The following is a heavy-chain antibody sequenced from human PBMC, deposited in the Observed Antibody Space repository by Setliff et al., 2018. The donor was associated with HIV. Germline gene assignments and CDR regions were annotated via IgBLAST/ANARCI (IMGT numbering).Heavy chain of an antibody. CDR1: GGSISTYY. V-gene: IGHV4-4*09. Sequence: SSETLSLTCTVSGGSISTYYWSWIRQPPGKGLEWIGYTYTSGSTNYNPSLKTRVTISIYTSKKQVSLKLSSVTAADTAVYYCARHANYDFWSGYWGYYFDYWGQGTLVTVSS. CDR2: TYTSGST. D-gene: IGHD3-3*01. CDR3: ARHANYDFWSGYWGYYFDY. J-gene: IGHJ4*02.